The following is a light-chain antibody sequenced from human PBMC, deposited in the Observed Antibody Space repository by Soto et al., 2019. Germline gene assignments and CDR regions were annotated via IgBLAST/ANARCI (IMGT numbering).Light chain of an antibody. V-gene: IGKV3-20*01. Sequence: EIVLTQSPGTLSLSPGERATLSCRASQSVSSSYLAWYQQRPGQAPRLLIYGTSSRATGIPDRFSGSGSGTDFTLTISRLETEYFAVYFCQRYGSSPMITFGQGTRLEIK. J-gene: IGKJ5*01. CDR3: QRYGSSPMIT. CDR2: GTS. CDR1: QSVSSSY.